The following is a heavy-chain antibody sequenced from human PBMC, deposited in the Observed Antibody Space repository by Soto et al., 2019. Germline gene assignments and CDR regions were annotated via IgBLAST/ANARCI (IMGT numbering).Heavy chain of an antibody. Sequence: QVQLVQSGAEVKKPGASVKVSCKASGYTFTSYGISWVRQAPGQGLEWMGWISAYNGNTNYAQKLQGRVTMTTDTAMSTAYIELRSLRSDDTAVYYSARPESNHSSRWLGTDHYDDMAVWGQGTTVTVS. CDR2: ISAYNGNT. CDR1: GYTFTSYG. CDR3: ARPESNHSSRWLGTDHYDDMAV. V-gene: IGHV1-18*04. D-gene: IGHD6-13*01. J-gene: IGHJ6*02.